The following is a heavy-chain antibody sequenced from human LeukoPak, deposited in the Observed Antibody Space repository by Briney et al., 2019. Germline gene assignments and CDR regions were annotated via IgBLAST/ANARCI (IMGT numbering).Heavy chain of an antibody. CDR3: ARDLGGGAIDY. D-gene: IGHD3-16*01. Sequence: GGSPRLSCAASGFTVSSNYMSWVRQAPGKGLEWVSVIYSGGSTYYADSVKGRFTISRDNSKNTLYLQMNSLRAEDTAVYYCARDLGGGAIDYWGQGTLVTVSS. CDR1: GFTVSSNY. J-gene: IGHJ4*02. CDR2: IYSGGST. V-gene: IGHV3-53*01.